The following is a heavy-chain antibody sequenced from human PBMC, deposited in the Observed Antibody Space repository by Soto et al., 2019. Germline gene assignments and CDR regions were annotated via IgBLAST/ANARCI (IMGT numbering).Heavy chain of an antibody. CDR2: ISYDGSNK. D-gene: IGHD4-4*01. CDR1: GFTFSSYA. V-gene: IGHV3-30-3*01. J-gene: IGHJ2*01. CDR3: ARPLWRDDYNWGYFGL. Sequence: QVQLVESGGGVVQPGRSLRLSCAASGFTFSSYAMHWVRQAPGKGLEWVAVISYDGSNKYYTDSVKGRFTISRDNSKNTLYLQMKSLRAEDTDVYYCARPLWRDDYNWGYFGLWGRGTLVTVSS.